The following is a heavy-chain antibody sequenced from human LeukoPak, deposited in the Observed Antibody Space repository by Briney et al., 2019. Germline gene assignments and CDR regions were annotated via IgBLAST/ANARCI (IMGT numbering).Heavy chain of an antibody. V-gene: IGHV3-43*02. CDR1: GFNFADSA. Sequence: GGSLRLSCAASGFNFADSAMSWVRQTPRKGLEWVSLISWDGGSTYYADSVKGRFTISRDNSKNSLYLQMNSLRTEDTALYYCAKDRGSYHPYYYYYGMDVWGQGTTVTVSS. CDR3: AKDRGSYHPYYYYYGMDV. D-gene: IGHD1-26*01. J-gene: IGHJ6*02. CDR2: ISWDGGST.